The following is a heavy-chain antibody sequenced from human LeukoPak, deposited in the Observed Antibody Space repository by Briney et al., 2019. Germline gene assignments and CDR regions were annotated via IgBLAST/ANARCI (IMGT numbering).Heavy chain of an antibody. V-gene: IGHV1-18*01. Sequence: GSSVKVSCKASGGTFSSYAISWVRQAPGQGLEWMGWISGYNGNTNYAQKLQGRVTMTTDTSSSTAYMELRSLRSDDTAVYYCARASMTIFGVVISDYYYGMDVWGQGTTVTVSS. CDR1: GGTFSSYA. J-gene: IGHJ6*02. CDR3: ARASMTIFGVVISDYYYGMDV. D-gene: IGHD3-3*01. CDR2: ISGYNGNT.